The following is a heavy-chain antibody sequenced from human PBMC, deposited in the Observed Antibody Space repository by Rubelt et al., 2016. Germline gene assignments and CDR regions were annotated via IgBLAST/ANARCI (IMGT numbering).Heavy chain of an antibody. Sequence: YYADSVKGRFTISRDNSKNTLYLQMSSLRAEDTAVYYCVNGGYYDFWSGYFSYWGQGTLVTVSS. V-gene: IGHV3-64D*06. CDR3: VNGGYYDFWSGYFSY. D-gene: IGHD3-3*01. J-gene: IGHJ4*02.